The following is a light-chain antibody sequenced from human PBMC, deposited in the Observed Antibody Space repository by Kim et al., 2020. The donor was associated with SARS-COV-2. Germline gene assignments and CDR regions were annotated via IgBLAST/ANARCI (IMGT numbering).Light chain of an antibody. CDR3: QQYNSYSST. Sequence: DIQMTQSPSTLSASVGDRVTITCRASQSISSWLAWYQQKPGKAPKLLIYKASSLESGVPSRFSGSGSGTEFTLTISSLQPDDFAIYYCQQYNSYSSTFGQGTKVDIK. V-gene: IGKV1-5*03. J-gene: IGKJ1*01. CDR1: QSISSW. CDR2: KAS.